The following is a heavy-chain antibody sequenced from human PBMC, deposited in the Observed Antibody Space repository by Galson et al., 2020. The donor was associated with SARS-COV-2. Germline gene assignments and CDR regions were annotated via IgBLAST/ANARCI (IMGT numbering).Heavy chain of an antibody. Sequence: ASVQVPCKASGYTLSSYYMHWVRQPPAQGLEWMGIINPSGGSASYTHKFQGRITMTRETSTSTVYMERNSLTSDDTAVYYCARGRVSGGYWGQGTLVIVSS. D-gene: IGHD1-26*01. CDR3: ARGRVSGGY. CDR1: GYTLSSYY. V-gene: IGHV1-46*03. J-gene: IGHJ4*02. CDR2: INPSGGSA.